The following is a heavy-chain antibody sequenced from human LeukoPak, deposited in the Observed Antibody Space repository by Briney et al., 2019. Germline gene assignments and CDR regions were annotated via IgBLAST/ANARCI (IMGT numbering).Heavy chain of an antibody. V-gene: IGHV3-74*01. D-gene: IGHD1-14*01. CDR1: GLTFSSHW. Sequence: GGSLRLSCAASGLTFSSHWMHWVRQAPGKGLVWVSRITNDGSSTTYADSVKGRFTISRDNAKNMLYLQVNSLRAEDTAAYYCATQQGRNPAYRGQGTLVTVSS. J-gene: IGHJ4*02. CDR2: ITNDGSST. CDR3: ATQQGRNPAY.